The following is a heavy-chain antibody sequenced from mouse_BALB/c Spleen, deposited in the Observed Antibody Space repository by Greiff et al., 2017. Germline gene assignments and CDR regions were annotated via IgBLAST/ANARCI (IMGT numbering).Heavy chain of an antibody. V-gene: IGHV5-6-4*01. CDR1: GFTFSSYT. D-gene: IGHD1-1*01. CDR2: ISSGGSYT. Sequence: EVQGVESGGGLVKPGGSLKLSCAASGFTFSSYTMSWVRQTPEKRLEWVATISSGGSYTYYPDSVKGRFTISRDNAKNTLYLQMSSLKSEDTAMYYCTRDPVLYYAMDYWGQGTSVTVSS. CDR3: TRDPVLYYAMDY. J-gene: IGHJ4*01.